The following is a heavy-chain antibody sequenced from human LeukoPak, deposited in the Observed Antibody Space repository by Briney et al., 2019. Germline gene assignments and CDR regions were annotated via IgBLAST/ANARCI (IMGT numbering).Heavy chain of an antibody. CDR1: GYSLSSGYY. D-gene: IGHD1-26*01. V-gene: IGHV4-38-2*02. Sequence: SETLSLTCTVSGYSLSSGYYWGWIRQPPGKGLEGIGSIYHSGSTYYNPSPKSRVTISVDTSKNQFPLKLSSVTAADTAVYYCARQNRIVGAPRATGDYFDYWGQGTLVTVSS. J-gene: IGHJ4*02. CDR2: IYHSGST. CDR3: ARQNRIVGAPRATGDYFDY.